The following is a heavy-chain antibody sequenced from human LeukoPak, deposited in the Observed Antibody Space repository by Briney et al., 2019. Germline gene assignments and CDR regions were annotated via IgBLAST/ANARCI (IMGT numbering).Heavy chain of an antibody. CDR1: GFTFSSYA. Sequence: PGGSLRLSCAASGFTFSSYAMSWVRQAPGKGLEWVSAISGSGGSTYYADSEKGRFTISRDNSKNTLYLQMNSLRAEDTAVYYCAKVAPTYYDFWSGYYMDYWGQGTLVTVSS. J-gene: IGHJ4*02. D-gene: IGHD3-3*01. CDR2: ISGSGGST. V-gene: IGHV3-23*01. CDR3: AKVAPTYYDFWSGYYMDY.